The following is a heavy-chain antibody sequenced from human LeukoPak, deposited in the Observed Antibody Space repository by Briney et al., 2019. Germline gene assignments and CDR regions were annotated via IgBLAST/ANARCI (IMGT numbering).Heavy chain of an antibody. CDR1: GGSISSGGYY. J-gene: IGHJ4*02. Sequence: SETLSLTCTVSGGSISSGGYYWSWIRQPPGKGLEWIGYIYHSGSTYYNPSLKSRVTISVDRSKNQFSLKLSSVTAADTAVYYCARDYEYSSSRYYFDYWGQGTLVTVSS. CDR2: IYHSGST. CDR3: ARDYEYSSSRYYFDY. V-gene: IGHV4-30-2*01. D-gene: IGHD6-13*01.